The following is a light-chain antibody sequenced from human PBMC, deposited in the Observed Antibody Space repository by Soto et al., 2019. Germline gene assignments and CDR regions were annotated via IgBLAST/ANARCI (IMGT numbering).Light chain of an antibody. J-gene: IGLJ2*01. CDR1: SSDVGGYNY. CDR3: SSYTSSATLE. Sequence: QSALTQPASVSGSPGQSITISCTGTSSDVGGYNYVSWYQQHPGKAPKLVIYDVSNRPSGVSNRFSGSKSGNTASLTISGLQPDDEADYYCSSYTSSATLEFGGGTKVTVL. CDR2: DVS. V-gene: IGLV2-14*01.